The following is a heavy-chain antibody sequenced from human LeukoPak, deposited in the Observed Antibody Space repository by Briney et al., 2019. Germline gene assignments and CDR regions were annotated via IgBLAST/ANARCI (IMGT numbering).Heavy chain of an antibody. CDR1: CGSISSSNYY. J-gene: IGHJ3*01. D-gene: IGHD1-26*01. CDR3: APFKGGYFDF. CDR2: IYYSGNT. V-gene: IGHV4-39*01. Sequence: AETLSLTCTVSCGSISSSNYYCGWIRQPPGKVLEWIGSIYYSGNTYYNPSLKNRVTISVDTSKNQFSLKLTSVTDADTAVYSCAPFKGGYFDFWGQGTMVTASS.